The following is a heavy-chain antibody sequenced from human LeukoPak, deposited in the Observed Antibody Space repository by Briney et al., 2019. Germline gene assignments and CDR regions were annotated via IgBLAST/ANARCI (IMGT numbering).Heavy chain of an antibody. Sequence: PGRSLRLSCAASGFTFSSYAMHWVRQAPGKGLEWVAVISYDGSNKYYADSVKGRFTISRDNSKNTLYLQMNSLRAEDTAVYYCARDGMIVVVRLYYFDYWGQGTLVTVSS. CDR1: GFTFSSYA. V-gene: IGHV3-30-3*01. CDR2: ISYDGSNK. D-gene: IGHD3-22*01. CDR3: ARDGMIVVVRLYYFDY. J-gene: IGHJ4*02.